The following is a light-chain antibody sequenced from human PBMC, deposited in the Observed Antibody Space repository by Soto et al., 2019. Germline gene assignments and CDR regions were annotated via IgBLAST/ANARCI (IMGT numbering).Light chain of an antibody. CDR3: SSYTTSSTLEGV. V-gene: IGLV2-14*01. CDR1: SSDDGGYNR. J-gene: IGLJ1*01. CDR2: DVT. Sequence: QSVLTQPASVSGSPGQSITISCTGTSSDDGGYNRVSWYQQHPGKAPKLMIYDVTIRPSGVSNRFSGSKSGNTASLTISGLQAEDEAEYYCSSYTTSSTLEGVFGTGTQLTVL.